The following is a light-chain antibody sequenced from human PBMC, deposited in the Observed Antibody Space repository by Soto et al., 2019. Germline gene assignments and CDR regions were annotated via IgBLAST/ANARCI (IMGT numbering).Light chain of an antibody. CDR2: GNS. V-gene: IGLV1-40*01. CDR3: QSYDSSLSGLYV. CDR1: SSIIGAGYD. J-gene: IGLJ1*01. Sequence: QSVMTQPPSVSGAPGQRVTISCTGSSSIIGAGYDVHWYQQLPGTAPKLLIYGNSNRPSGVPDRFSGSKSGTSASLAITGLQAEHEADYYCQSYDSSLSGLYVFGTGTKLTVL.